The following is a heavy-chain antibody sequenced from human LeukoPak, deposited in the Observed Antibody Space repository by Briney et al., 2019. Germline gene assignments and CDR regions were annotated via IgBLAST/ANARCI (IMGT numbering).Heavy chain of an antibody. CDR1: GYTFTGHY. V-gene: IGHV1-2*02. CDR2: INPNSGDT. CDR3: ARSPWFGEFRVYYFDY. D-gene: IGHD3-10*01. J-gene: IGHJ4*02. Sequence: ASVKVSCKASGYTFTGHYMHWVRQAPGQGLEWMGWINPNSGDTNYAQKFQGRVTMTRDTSISTAYLQWSSLKASDTAMYYCARSPWFGEFRVYYFDYWGQGTLVTVSS.